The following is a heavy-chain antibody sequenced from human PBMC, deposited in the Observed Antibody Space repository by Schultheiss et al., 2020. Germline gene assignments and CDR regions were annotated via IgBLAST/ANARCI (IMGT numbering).Heavy chain of an antibody. CDR2: VYDRDTT. CDR3: ARVAATARLTPDY. V-gene: IGHV3-53*01. Sequence: WGSMRLACAASGFTFSNAWMNWVRQASGKGLEWVAIVYDRDTTNYADSVRGRFTISRENAKNSLYLQMNSLRAEDTAVYYCARVAATARLTPDYWGQGTLVTVSS. CDR1: GFTFSNAW. D-gene: IGHD6-25*01. J-gene: IGHJ4*02.